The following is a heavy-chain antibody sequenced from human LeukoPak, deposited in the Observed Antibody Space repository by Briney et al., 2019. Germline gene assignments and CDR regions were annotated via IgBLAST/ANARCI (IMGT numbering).Heavy chain of an antibody. CDR1: GGSISSYY. J-gene: IGHJ6*03. V-gene: IGHV4-59*01. CDR2: IYYSGST. CDR3: ARTHLEWLYMDV. D-gene: IGHD3-3*01. Sequence: SETLSLTCTVSGGSISSYYWSWIRQPPGKGLEWIGYIYYSGSTNYNPSLKSRVTISVDTSKNQFSLKLSSVTAADTAVYYCARTHLEWLYMDVWGKGTTVTASS.